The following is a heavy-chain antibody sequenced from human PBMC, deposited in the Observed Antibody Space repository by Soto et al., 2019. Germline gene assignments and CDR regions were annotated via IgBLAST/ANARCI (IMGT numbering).Heavy chain of an antibody. V-gene: IGHV5-51*01. CDR2: INPGDSDT. CDR1: GFSFSKYK. D-gene: IGHD2-8*01. Sequence: PGESLKISCEGSGFSFSKYKIGWVRQMPGKGLEWMGIINPGDSDTRYSPSFQGQVTISADKSISTAYLQWSTLKASDTATYYCATSYGVSCYCYHRMVVWCQGSTVTVSS. CDR3: ATSYGVSCYCYHRMVV. J-gene: IGHJ6*02.